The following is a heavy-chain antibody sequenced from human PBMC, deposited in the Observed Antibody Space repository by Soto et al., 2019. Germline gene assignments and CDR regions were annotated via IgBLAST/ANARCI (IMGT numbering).Heavy chain of an antibody. Sequence: ASVKVSCKAAGYPFTKYGLHYVRQVPGQRPEWMGWIKPGHGNINYSEKFQDRDAITRDTTASTAYMELSSVTSEDTVVYYCARLRIMITFGAFPRDAFDFWGQGTFVTVSS. J-gene: IGHJ3*01. CDR1: GYPFTKYG. CDR2: IKPGHGNI. D-gene: IGHD3-16*01. CDR3: ARLRIMITFGAFPRDAFDF. V-gene: IGHV1-3*01.